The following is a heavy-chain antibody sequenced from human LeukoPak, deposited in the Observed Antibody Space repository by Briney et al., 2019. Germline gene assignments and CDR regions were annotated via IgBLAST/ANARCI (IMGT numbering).Heavy chain of an antibody. V-gene: IGHV3-7*01. Sequence: GGTLRLSCAASGFTFSSYWMSWVREAPGKGLEWVANIKQDGSEKYNVDSVKGRFTISRDNAKNSPYLQMNSLRAEDTAVYYCARDRVGLLRDYWGQGTLVTVSS. J-gene: IGHJ4*02. CDR3: ARDRVGLLRDY. CDR1: GFTFSSYW. CDR2: IKQDGSEK. D-gene: IGHD4-23*01.